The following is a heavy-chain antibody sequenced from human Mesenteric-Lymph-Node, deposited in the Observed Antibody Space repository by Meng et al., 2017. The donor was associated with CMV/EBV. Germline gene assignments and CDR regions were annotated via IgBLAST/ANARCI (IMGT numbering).Heavy chain of an antibody. CDR3: TKGVDRDDYILFY. Sequence: GESLKISCAASGFRFSSYAMNWVRQAPGKGLECVSGISESGGNTNYADSVKGRFTISRDNSKNTLYLQMYSLRAEDTAVYYCTKGVDRDDYILFYWGQGTLVTVSS. CDR2: ISESGGNT. CDR1: GFRFSSYA. V-gene: IGHV3-23*01. D-gene: IGHD5-24*01. J-gene: IGHJ4*02.